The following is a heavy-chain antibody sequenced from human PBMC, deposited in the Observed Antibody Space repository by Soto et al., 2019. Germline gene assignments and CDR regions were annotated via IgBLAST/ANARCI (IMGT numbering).Heavy chain of an antibody. CDR1: SGSIGSLNW. D-gene: IGHD6-19*01. Sequence: SETLSLTSAVASGSIGSLNWWRWVRQPPGKGLEWIGEIYHSGGTNYNPSLKSRVTISVDKSKNQFSLKLSSVTAADTAVYYCARGVAVDNWFDPWGQGTLVTVSS. V-gene: IGHV4-4*02. J-gene: IGHJ5*02. CDR2: IYHSGGT. CDR3: ARGVAVDNWFDP.